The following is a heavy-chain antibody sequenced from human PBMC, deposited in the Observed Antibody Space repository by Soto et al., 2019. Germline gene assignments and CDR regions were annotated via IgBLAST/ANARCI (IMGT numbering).Heavy chain of an antibody. D-gene: IGHD3-3*01. J-gene: IGHJ6*02. CDR3: ASRIRFLEWLSAPNYGMDV. Sequence: AASVKVSCKASGYTFTGYYMHWVRQAPGQGLEWMGWINPNSGGTNYAQKFQGRVTMTRDTSISTAYMELSRLRSDDTAVYYCASRIRFLEWLSAPNYGMDVWGQGTTVTVSS. CDR1: GYTFTGYY. CDR2: INPNSGGT. V-gene: IGHV1-2*02.